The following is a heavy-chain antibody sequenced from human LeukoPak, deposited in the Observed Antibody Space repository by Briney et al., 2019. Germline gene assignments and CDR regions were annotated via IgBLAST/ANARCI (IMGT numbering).Heavy chain of an antibody. CDR3: ARGGRSGYRYFDY. D-gene: IGHD5-18*01. CDR2: ISPNTGGT. CDR1: EYTFTDYY. V-gene: IGHV1-2*06. J-gene: IGHJ4*02. Sequence: GASVKVSCKASEYTFTDYYIHWIQQAPGQGLEWMGRISPNTGGTDHAQEFRDKITMTRDTSISTAYIELSRLISDYTAVYYCARGGRSGYRYFDYWGQGTLVTVSS.